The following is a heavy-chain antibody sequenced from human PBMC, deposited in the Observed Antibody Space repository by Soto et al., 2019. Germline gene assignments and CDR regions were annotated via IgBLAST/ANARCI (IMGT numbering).Heavy chain of an antibody. CDR1: GYRFTSYW. J-gene: IGHJ5*02. D-gene: IGHD1-26*01. V-gene: IGHV5-10-1*01. CDR3: ARTSLYSGSPGGENWFDP. CDR2: INPSDSYT. Sequence: PGESLKISCKGSGYRFTSYWISWVRQMPGKGLEWMGRINPSDSYTDYSPSFQGHATISTDKSISTAYLQWSSLKASDTAMYYCARTSLYSGSPGGENWFDPWGQGTLVTVSS.